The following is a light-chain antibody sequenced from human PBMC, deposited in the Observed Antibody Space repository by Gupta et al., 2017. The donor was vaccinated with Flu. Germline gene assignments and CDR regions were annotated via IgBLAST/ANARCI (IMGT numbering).Light chain of an antibody. CDR2: LGS. J-gene: IGKJ3*01. V-gene: IGKV2-28*01. Sequence: DIVMTQPPLCLPVTPGEPASISGRSSQSLLHSNGYNSLDWYQQKPGHTPQLLIYLGSNRASGDPYSFSGSGSGIDFTLKSSGGEDEDVWFYYGNQGLLTITFGHGTQVDIK. CDR3: NQGLLTIT. CDR1: QSLLHSNGYNS.